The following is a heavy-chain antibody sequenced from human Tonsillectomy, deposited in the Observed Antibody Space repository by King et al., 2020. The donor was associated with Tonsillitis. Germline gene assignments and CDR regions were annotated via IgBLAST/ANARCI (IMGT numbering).Heavy chain of an antibody. V-gene: IGHV1-2*02. CDR2: INPNTGDP. CDR1: GDTFTCHF. D-gene: IGHD3-22*01. Sequence: QLVQSGAELRKPGASVTVSCMTSGDTFTCHFVHWVRQAPGQGLEWMGWINPNTGDPHYAPSFQGRVTLSGDVSSTTAYMGLSSLRPDDTAVYYCATNAIESDTSAYRDFRHWGQGTLVTVSS. CDR3: ATNAIESDTSAYRDFRH. J-gene: IGHJ1*01.